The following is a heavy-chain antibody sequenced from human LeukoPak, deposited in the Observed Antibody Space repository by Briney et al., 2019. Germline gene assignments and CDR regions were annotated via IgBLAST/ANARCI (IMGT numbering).Heavy chain of an antibody. V-gene: IGHV3-33*08. CDR3: AREGPRGNSQFDY. Sequence: GGSLRLSCAASGFTFSSYAMHWVRQAPGKGLEWVALIWYDGSNKYYTDSVKGRLTISRDNSKNTLYLQMNSLRAEDTAVYYCAREGPRGNSQFDYWGQGTLVTVSS. CDR1: GFTFSSYA. J-gene: IGHJ4*02. D-gene: IGHD2/OR15-2a*01. CDR2: IWYDGSNK.